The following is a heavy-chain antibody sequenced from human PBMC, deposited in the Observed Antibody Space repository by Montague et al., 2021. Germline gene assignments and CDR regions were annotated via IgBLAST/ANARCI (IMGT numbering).Heavy chain of an antibody. CDR1: VDSFTDYY. CDR2: TNHRGTT. V-gene: IGHV4-34*10. D-gene: IGHD1-26*01. CDR3: VAIKWERQTRNYFEQ. J-gene: IGHJ4*02. Sequence: SETLSLTCDFYVDSFTDYYWGWISQTPGKGLEWIGETNHRGTTKYNPSLKTRVSLSLDTPKSQISLTLQSVTAADTAVYYCVAIKWERQTRNYFEQWGPGNLVTVSS.